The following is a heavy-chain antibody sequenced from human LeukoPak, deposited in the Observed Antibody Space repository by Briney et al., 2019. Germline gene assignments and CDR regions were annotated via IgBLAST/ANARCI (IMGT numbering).Heavy chain of an antibody. Sequence: SETLSLTCAVYGGSFSGYYWSWIRQPPGKGLEWIGEINHSGSTNYNPSLKSRVTISVDTSKNQFSLKLSSVTAANTAVYYCARRRGSYYYYYYMDVWGKGTTVTISS. CDR2: INHSGST. CDR3: ARRRGSYYYYYYMDV. J-gene: IGHJ6*03. D-gene: IGHD1-26*01. V-gene: IGHV4-34*01. CDR1: GGSFSGYY.